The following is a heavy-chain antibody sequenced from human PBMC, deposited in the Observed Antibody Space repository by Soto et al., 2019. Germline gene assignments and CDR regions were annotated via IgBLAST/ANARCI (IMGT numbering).Heavy chain of an antibody. CDR1: GFTFRSYA. V-gene: IGHV3-30*04. D-gene: IGHD3-10*01. J-gene: IGHJ4*02. CDR2: ISRDGTNK. Sequence: GGSLRLSCAASGFTFRSYAIHWVRQAPGKGLEWVAVISRDGTNKYYVDSVKGRFTISRDNSKDTVYLQMNSLRDEDSAMFYCARSRSGAVADSFDFWGQGTLVTVSS. CDR3: ARSRSGAVADSFDF.